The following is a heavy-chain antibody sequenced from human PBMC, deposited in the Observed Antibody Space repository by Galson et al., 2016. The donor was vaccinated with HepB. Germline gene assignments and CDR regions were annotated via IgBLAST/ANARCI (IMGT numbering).Heavy chain of an antibody. CDR3: ARGSAQRISIFGVAISHWDAFAI. CDR2: INHSGRT. Sequence: LRLSCAASGFTFGSYVMHWVRQAPGKGLEWIGEINHSGRTSYNSSLKSRVTISIDTSKNQFSLRLSSVTAADAAVYYCARGSAQRISIFGVAISHWDAFAIWGQGKMVTVSS. V-gene: IGHV4-34*01. D-gene: IGHD3-3*01. J-gene: IGHJ3*02. CDR1: GFTFGSYV.